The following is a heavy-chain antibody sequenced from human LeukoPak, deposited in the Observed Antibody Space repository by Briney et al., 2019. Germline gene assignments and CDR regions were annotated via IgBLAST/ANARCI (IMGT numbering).Heavy chain of an antibody. D-gene: IGHD5-12*01. Sequence: ASVKVSCKSSGYNFTGYYLHWVRQAPGQGLEWMGWINPNTGGTNYAQKFQGRVTMTRDTSISTAYMELSRLRSDDTAVYYCARFYSGYGNYYYYMDVWGKGTTVTVSS. V-gene: IGHV1-2*02. CDR3: ARFYSGYGNYYYYMDV. J-gene: IGHJ6*03. CDR1: GYNFTGYY. CDR2: INPNTGGT.